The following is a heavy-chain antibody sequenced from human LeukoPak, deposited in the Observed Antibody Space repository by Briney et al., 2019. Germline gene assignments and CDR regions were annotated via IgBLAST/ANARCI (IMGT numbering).Heavy chain of an antibody. CDR3: ARDRLYAAAARFDY. Sequence: ASVRVSCKASGYTFTSYGISWVRQAPGQGLEWMGWISAYNGNTNYAQKLQGRVTMTTDTSTSTAYMELRSLRSDDTAVYYCARDRLYAAAARFDYWGQGTLVTVSS. CDR2: ISAYNGNT. D-gene: IGHD6-13*01. J-gene: IGHJ4*02. CDR1: GYTFTSYG. V-gene: IGHV1-18*04.